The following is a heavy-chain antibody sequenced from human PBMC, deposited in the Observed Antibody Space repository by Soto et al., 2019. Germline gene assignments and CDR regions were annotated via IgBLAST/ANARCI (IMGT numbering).Heavy chain of an antibody. Sequence: KGRFTISRDNAKNSLYLQMNSLRAEDTALYYCAKSTGRTANGMGVWGQGTTVTVSS. V-gene: IGHV3-9*01. J-gene: IGHJ6*02. CDR3: AKSTGRTANGMGV. D-gene: IGHD2-21*02.